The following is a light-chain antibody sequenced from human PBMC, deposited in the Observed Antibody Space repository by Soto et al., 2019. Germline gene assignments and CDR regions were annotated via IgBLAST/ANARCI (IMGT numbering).Light chain of an antibody. CDR2: WAS. V-gene: IGKV4-1*01. CDR3: QHYYSTPSP. Sequence: DIVMTQSPDSLAVSLGERATINCKSSQSVLYSSTNKNYLAWYQQKPGQPPKLLIYWASTRGSWVPDRFSGSGSETDFALTLCSLQAQDVAVDYCQHYYSTPSPFGQGTKLVIK. J-gene: IGKJ2*01. CDR1: QSVLYSSTNKNY.